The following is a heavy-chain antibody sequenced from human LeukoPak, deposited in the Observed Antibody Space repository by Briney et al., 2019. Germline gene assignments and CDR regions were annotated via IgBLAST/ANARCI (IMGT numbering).Heavy chain of an antibody. J-gene: IGHJ4*02. CDR2: ITGSGGST. Sequence: GGSLRLSCAASKFTFSNYGMSWVRQAPGKGLEWVSSITGSGGSTYYAGSAKGRFTISRDNSKNTLYLQMNSLRAEDTAVYYCAKTRMWLREFDYWGQGTLVTVSS. D-gene: IGHD5-12*01. CDR3: AKTRMWLREFDY. V-gene: IGHV3-23*01. CDR1: KFTFSNYG.